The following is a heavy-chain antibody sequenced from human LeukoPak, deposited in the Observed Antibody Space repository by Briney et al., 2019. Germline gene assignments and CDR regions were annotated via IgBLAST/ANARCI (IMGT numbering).Heavy chain of an antibody. CDR3: ASYYDSSGYYSEYFQH. CDR2: ISSSSSYI. CDR1: GFTFSSYS. V-gene: IGHV3-21*01. J-gene: IGHJ1*01. Sequence: GGSLRLSCAASGFTFSSYSMNWVRQAPGKGLEWVSSISSSSSYIYYADSVKGRFTVSRNNAKNSLYLQMNSLRAEDTAVYYCASYYDSSGYYSEYFQHWGQGTLVTVSS. D-gene: IGHD3-22*01.